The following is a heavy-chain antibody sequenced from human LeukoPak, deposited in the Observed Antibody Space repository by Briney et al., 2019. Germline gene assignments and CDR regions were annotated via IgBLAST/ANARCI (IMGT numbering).Heavy chain of an antibody. Sequence: AGGSLRLSCAASGFTFSNAWMNWVHQAPGKGLEWVGRIKSKPDGGTTDYAAPVKGRFTISRDDSKNTLYLQMNSLKTEDTAVYYCTSETNYYDSSGYYSPLDYWGQGTLVTVSS. CDR1: GFTFSNAW. CDR2: IKSKPDGGTT. CDR3: TSETNYYDSSGYYSPLDY. J-gene: IGHJ4*02. D-gene: IGHD3-22*01. V-gene: IGHV3-15*07.